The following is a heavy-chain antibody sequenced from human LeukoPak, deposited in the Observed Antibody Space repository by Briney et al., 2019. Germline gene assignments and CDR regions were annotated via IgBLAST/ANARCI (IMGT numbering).Heavy chain of an antibody. CDR1: GASISSYC. CDR3: ARGQVYFDY. CDR2: IYYSGYT. V-gene: IGHV4-59*01. Sequence: KPSETLSLTCTVSGASISSYCWSWIRQPPGKGLEYIGYIYYSGYTTYNPSLKSRVTISLDTSRNKFSLKLSSVTAADTAVYYCARGQVYFDYWGQGTLVTVSS. J-gene: IGHJ4*02.